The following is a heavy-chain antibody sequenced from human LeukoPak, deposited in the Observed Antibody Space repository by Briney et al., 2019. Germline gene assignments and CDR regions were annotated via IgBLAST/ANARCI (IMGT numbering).Heavy chain of an antibody. Sequence: ASVKVSCKTSGYTFTGYYLHWVRQAPGQGLEWMGWINPNGGATNYAQKFQGRVTMTRDTSITTAYMELSRLRSDDTAVYYCARAHMTTVTLGDYWGQGTLVTVSS. D-gene: IGHD4-11*01. V-gene: IGHV1-2*02. CDR1: GYTFTGYY. CDR2: INPNGGAT. J-gene: IGHJ4*02. CDR3: ARAHMTTVTLGDY.